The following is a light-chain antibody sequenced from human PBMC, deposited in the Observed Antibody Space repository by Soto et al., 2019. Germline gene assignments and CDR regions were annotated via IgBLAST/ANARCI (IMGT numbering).Light chain of an antibody. J-gene: IGKJ3*01. CDR1: QRVTTY. Sequence: EIVLTQSPATLSLSPGERATLSCRASQRVTTYLSWYRQKPGQAPRLLIYDASNRATGIPDRFSGRGSGTDFTLTISSLEPEDFAVYYCQQRSDWPLTFGPGTKVDIK. V-gene: IGKV3-11*01. CDR3: QQRSDWPLT. CDR2: DAS.